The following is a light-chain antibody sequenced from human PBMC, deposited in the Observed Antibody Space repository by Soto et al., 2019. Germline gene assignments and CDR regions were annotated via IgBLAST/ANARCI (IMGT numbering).Light chain of an antibody. CDR2: KAS. CDR3: QQYQNLWT. CDR1: QTISSW. Sequence: DIQMTQSPSTLSGSVGDRFTITCRSSQTISSWLAWYQQKPGKAPKLLIYKASTLKSGVPSRFSGSGSGTEFTLTISSLQSEDFALYYCQQYQNLWTFGPGTKVDIK. J-gene: IGKJ1*01. V-gene: IGKV1-5*03.